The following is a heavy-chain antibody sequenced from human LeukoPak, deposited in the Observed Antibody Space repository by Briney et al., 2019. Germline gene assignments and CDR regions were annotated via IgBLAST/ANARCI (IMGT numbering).Heavy chain of an antibody. V-gene: IGHV4-34*01. CDR2: INHSGST. CDR3: ARGRRGLRYCSSTSCQGYFDY. Sequence: PSETLSLTCAVYGGSFSGYYWSWIRQPPGKGLEWIGEINHSGSTNYNPSLKSRVTISVDTSKNQFSPKLSSVTAADTAVYYCARGRRGLRYCSSTSCQGYFDYWGQGTLVTVSS. J-gene: IGHJ4*02. CDR1: GGSFSGYY. D-gene: IGHD2-2*01.